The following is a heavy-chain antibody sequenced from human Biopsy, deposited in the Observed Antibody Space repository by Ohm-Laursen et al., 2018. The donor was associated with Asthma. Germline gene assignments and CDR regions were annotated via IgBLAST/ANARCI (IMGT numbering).Heavy chain of an antibody. CDR1: GGSVYSYDHH. V-gene: IGHV4-30-4*01. D-gene: IGHD3-22*01. J-gene: IGHJ4*02. CDR3: ARAQDYYDSRGYYKSFDY. Sequence: SQTLSLTCSVFGGSVYSYDHHWSWIRQPPGKGLEWIGFIFYSGSTFYNPSLRGRITISVDMSKRQFSLSLRSVTVADTAVYYCARAQDYYDSRGYYKSFDYWGQGTLVTVSS. CDR2: IFYSGST.